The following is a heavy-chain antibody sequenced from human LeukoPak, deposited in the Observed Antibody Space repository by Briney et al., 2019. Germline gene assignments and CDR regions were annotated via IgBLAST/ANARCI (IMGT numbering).Heavy chain of an antibody. CDR3: ARGAYDSSGYYYVGEGYYFDY. D-gene: IGHD3-22*01. CDR1: GGSFSGYY. J-gene: IGHJ4*02. Sequence: SETLSLTCAVYGGSFSGYYWSWIRQPPGKGLEWIGEINHSGSTNYNPSLKSRVTISVDTSKNQFSLKLSSVTAADTAVYYCARGAYDSSGYYYVGEGYYFDYWGQGTLVTVSS. V-gene: IGHV4-34*01. CDR2: INHSGST.